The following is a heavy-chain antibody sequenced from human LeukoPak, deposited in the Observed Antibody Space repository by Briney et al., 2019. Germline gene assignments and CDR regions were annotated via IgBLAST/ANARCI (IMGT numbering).Heavy chain of an antibody. CDR2: IKQDGSEK. CDR3: ATRKPCGDYTYYFDY. V-gene: IGHV3-7*01. J-gene: IGHJ4*02. CDR1: GFTFSSYG. Sequence: GGSLRLSCAASGFTFSSYGMHWVRQAPGKGLEWVANIKQDGSEKYYVDSVKGRFTISRDNAKNSLYLQMNSLRAEDTAVYYCATRKPCGDYTYYFDYWGQGTLVTVSS. D-gene: IGHD4-17*01.